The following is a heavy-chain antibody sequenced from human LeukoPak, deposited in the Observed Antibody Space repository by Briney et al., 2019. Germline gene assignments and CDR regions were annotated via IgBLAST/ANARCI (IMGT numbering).Heavy chain of an antibody. Sequence: GGSLGLSCAASGFTFSSYGMHWVRQAPGKGLEWVAFIRYDGSNKYYADSVKGRFTISRDNSKNTLYLQMNSLRAEDTAVYYCAKDTHYYGSGSHFDYWGQGTLVTVSS. CDR2: IRYDGSNK. J-gene: IGHJ4*02. D-gene: IGHD3-10*01. V-gene: IGHV3-30*02. CDR1: GFTFSSYG. CDR3: AKDTHYYGSGSHFDY.